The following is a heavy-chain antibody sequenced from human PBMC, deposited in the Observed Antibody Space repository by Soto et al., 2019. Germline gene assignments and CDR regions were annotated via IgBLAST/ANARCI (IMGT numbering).Heavy chain of an antibody. CDR1: GGSISSYYW. D-gene: IGHD3-10*01. CDR3: AHRCYWFGGEDWFDP. V-gene: IGHV2-5*01. CDR2: IYWNEDK. J-gene: IGHJ5*02. Sequence: TLSLTCTVSGGSISSYYWSWIRQPPGKALEWLAVIYWNEDKHFSPSLKSRLTIVKDASKNQVVLTLTNVDPVDTATYYCAHRCYWFGGEDWFDPWGPGTLVTVSS.